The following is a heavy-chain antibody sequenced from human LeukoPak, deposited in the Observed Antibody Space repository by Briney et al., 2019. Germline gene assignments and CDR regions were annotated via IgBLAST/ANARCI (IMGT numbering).Heavy chain of an antibody. D-gene: IGHD1-26*01. J-gene: IGHJ4*02. CDR3: AREMGSWELRD. V-gene: IGHV6-1*01. CDR2: TYYRSKWYN. CDR1: GDSVSSNSAA. Sequence: SQTLSLTCAISGDSVSSNSAAWHWTRQSPSRGLEWLGRTYYRSKWYNDYAVSVKSRITINPDTSKNQFSLQLNSVTPEDTAVYYCAREMGSWELRDWGQGTLVTVSS.